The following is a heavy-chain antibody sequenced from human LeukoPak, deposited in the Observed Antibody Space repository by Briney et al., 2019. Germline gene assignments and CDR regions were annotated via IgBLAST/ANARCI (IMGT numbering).Heavy chain of an antibody. V-gene: IGHV1-18*01. CDR3: AREKTGPTYSETIGYSDPYYYYYYMDV. Sequence: ASVKVSCKASGYTFTRYGISWVRQAPGQGLQWLGWISASNGNTNYAQKFRDRVTMSTDTSTGTAYLDVRSLTSDDTAVYYCAREKTGPTYSETIGYSDPYYYYYYMDVWGKGTTVTISS. CDR1: GYTFTRYG. D-gene: IGHD3-22*01. J-gene: IGHJ6*03. CDR2: ISASNGNT.